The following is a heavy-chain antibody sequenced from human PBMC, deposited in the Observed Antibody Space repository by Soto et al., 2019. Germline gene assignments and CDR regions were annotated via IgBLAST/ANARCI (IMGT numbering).Heavy chain of an antibody. Sequence: ASVKVSCKASGYTFTNFGISWVRQAPGQGLEWMGWISAYNGNTNYAQKFQGRVTMTTDTSTSTAYMELSSLRSEDTAVYYCAKSATVPAAIAYWGQGTLVTVSS. V-gene: IGHV1-18*01. D-gene: IGHD2-2*02. CDR2: ISAYNGNT. J-gene: IGHJ4*02. CDR1: GYTFTNFG. CDR3: AKSATVPAAIAY.